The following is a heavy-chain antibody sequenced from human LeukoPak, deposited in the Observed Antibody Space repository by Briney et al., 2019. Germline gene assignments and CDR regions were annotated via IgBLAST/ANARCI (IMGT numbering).Heavy chain of an antibody. CDR1: GDTFTNYA. CDR2: ILPITATS. D-gene: IGHD4-23*01. Sequence: ASVKVSCKASGDTFTNYAISWVRQAPGQGLEWMGGILPITATSNYAQKFQGRVSFTTDESTSTAYMELSSLRSDDTAVYYCAGGAYMDLRWSFDPWGQGTLVTVSS. J-gene: IGHJ5*02. CDR3: AGGAYMDLRWSFDP. V-gene: IGHV1-69*05.